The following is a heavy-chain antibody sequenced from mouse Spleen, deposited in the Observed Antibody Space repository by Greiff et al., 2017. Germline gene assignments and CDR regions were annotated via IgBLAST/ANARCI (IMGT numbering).Heavy chain of an antibody. CDR3: ARCQIRLYYYAMDY. Sequence: EVQRVESGPVLVKPGASVKMSCKASGYTFTDYYMNWVKQSHGKSLEWIGVINPYNGGTSYNQKFKGKATLTVDKSSSTAYMELNSLTSEDSAVYYCARCQIRLYYYAMDYWGQGTSVTVSS. J-gene: IGHJ4*01. CDR1: GYTFTDYY. D-gene: IGHD3-2*02. V-gene: IGHV1-19*01. CDR2: INPYNGGT.